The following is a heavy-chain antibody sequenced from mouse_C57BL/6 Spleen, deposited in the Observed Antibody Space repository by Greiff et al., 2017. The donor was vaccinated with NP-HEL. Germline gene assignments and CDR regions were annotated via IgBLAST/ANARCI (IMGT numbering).Heavy chain of an antibody. V-gene: IGHV1-52*01. CDR3: AFSYYYAMDY. Sequence: LQQPGAELVRPGSSVKLSCKASGYTFTSYWMHWVKQRPIQGLEWIGNIDPSDSETHYNQKFKDKATLTVDKSSSTAYMQLSSLTSEDSAVYYCAFSYYYAMDYWGQGTSVTVSS. J-gene: IGHJ4*01. D-gene: IGHD6-2*01. CDR2: IDPSDSET. CDR1: GYTFTSYW.